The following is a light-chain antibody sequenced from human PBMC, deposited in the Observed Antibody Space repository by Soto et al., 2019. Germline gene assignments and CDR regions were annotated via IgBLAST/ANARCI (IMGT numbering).Light chain of an antibody. V-gene: IGLV1-40*01. CDR2: GNS. CDR1: SSNIGAGYD. Sequence: QSVLTQPPSVSGAPGQRVTISCTGSSSNIGAGYDVHWYQQLPGTAPKLLIYGNSNRPSGVPDRFSGSKSGTSASLAITGLQAQDGADYYCQSYDSRLSGSGVFGGGTKLTVL. J-gene: IGLJ2*01. CDR3: QSYDSRLSGSGV.